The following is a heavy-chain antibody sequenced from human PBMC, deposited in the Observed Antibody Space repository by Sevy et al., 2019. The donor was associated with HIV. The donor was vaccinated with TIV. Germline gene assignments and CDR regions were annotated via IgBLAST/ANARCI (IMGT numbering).Heavy chain of an antibody. CDR2: IWFDGSNE. CDR3: ARVGYCRGGTCFSGFYYAMDV. J-gene: IGHJ6*02. CDR1: GFSFRSYG. V-gene: IGHV3-33*01. Sequence: GGSLRLSCAASGFSFRSYGMHWVRQAPGKGLEWVALIWFDGSNEYYADSVKGRFTISRDKSKSTLYLQMKSLRAEDTAVYYCARVGYCRGGTCFSGFYYAMDVWGQGTTVTVSS. D-gene: IGHD2-15*01.